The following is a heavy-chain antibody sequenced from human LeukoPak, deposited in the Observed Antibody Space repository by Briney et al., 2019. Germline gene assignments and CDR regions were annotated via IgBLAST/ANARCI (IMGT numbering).Heavy chain of an antibody. Sequence: ASVKVSCKASGYTFTSYGISWVRQAPGQGLEWMGWISAYNGNTNYAQKLQGRVTMTTDTSTSTAYMELRSLRSDDTAVYYCARRRGWKQQVVYFDYWGQGTLATVSS. J-gene: IGHJ4*02. CDR3: ARRRGWKQQVVYFDY. V-gene: IGHV1-18*01. CDR1: GYTFTSYG. CDR2: ISAYNGNT. D-gene: IGHD6-13*01.